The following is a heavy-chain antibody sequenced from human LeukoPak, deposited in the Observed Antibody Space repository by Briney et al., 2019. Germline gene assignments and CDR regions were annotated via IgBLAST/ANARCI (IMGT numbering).Heavy chain of an antibody. J-gene: IGHJ4*02. D-gene: IGHD2-21*02. V-gene: IGHV3-21*01. CDR3: ARDADFVVVPATAYYFDY. CDR2: ISSSSSYI. Sequence: GGSLRLSCAASGFTFSSYSMNWVRQAPGKGLEWVSSISSSSSYIYYADSVKGRFTISRDNAKNSLYLQMNSLRAADTAVYYCARDADFVVVPATAYYFDYWGQGTLVTVS. CDR1: GFTFSSYS.